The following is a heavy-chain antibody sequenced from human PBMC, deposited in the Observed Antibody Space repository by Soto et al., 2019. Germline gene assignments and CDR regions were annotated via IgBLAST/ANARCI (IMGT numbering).Heavy chain of an antibody. CDR1: GGSISSSNW. D-gene: IGHD6-19*01. CDR2: IYHSGGT. CDR3: ARLFAVAGTLRRDY. V-gene: IGHV4-4*02. Sequence: SETLSLTCAVSGGSISSSNWWSWVRQSPGKGLEWIGEIYHSGGTNYNPSLKSRVTISVDTSKNQFSLKLSSVTAADTAVYYCARLFAVAGTLRRDYWGLGSLVTVSS. J-gene: IGHJ4*02.